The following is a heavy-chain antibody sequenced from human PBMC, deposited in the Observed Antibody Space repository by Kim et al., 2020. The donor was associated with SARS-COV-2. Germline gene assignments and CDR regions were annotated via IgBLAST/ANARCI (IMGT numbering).Heavy chain of an antibody. V-gene: IGHV4-38-2*02. CDR3: ARDRWWELPDYGMDV. CDR1: GYSISSGYY. CDR2: IYHSGST. D-gene: IGHD1-26*01. J-gene: IGHJ6*02. Sequence: SETLSLTCTVSGYSISSGYYWGWIRQPPGKGLEWIGSIYHSGSTYYNPSLKSRVTISVDTSKNQFSLKLSSVTAADTAVYYCARDRWWELPDYGMDVWG.